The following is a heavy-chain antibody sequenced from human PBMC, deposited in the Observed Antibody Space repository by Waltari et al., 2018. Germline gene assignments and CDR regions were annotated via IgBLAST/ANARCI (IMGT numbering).Heavy chain of an antibody. J-gene: IGHJ2*01. CDR3: ASLKDTQYWYFDL. Sequence: EVQLLESGGGLVQPGGSLRLSCAASGFRFSSYAMSWVRQAPGQGVEWFSNIGWSGSNTYYAYSVKGQFTISRDNSKNTLYLQMNSLRAGDTAVYYCASLKDTQYWYFDLWGRGTLVTVSS. CDR1: GFRFSSYA. CDR2: IGWSGSNT. V-gene: IGHV3-23*01. D-gene: IGHD3-9*01.